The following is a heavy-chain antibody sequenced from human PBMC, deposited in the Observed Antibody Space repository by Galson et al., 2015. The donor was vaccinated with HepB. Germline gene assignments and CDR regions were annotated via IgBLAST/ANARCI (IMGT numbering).Heavy chain of an antibody. CDR2: ITSTDSTT. D-gene: IGHD3-22*01. J-gene: IGHJ6*02. V-gene: IGHV3-11*01. CDR1: GFTFSDFS. CDR3: ARERVVIPPTGMDV. Sequence: SLRLSCAASGFTFSDFSMSWIRQTPGKGLEWISYITSTDSTTYYADSVQGRFTISRDNSKNSLYLQMDSLRAGDTAVYYCARERVVIPPTGMDVWGQGTTVTVSS.